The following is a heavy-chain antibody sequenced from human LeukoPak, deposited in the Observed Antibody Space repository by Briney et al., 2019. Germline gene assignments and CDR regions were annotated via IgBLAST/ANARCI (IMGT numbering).Heavy chain of an antibody. Sequence: SETLSLTCTVSGGSISGFYWSWIRKSAGKGLEWVGRIYTTGSTNYNPSLKSRVTMSVDTSKNQFSLKLSSVTAADTAVYYCARGDRAVAGAWGWFDPWGQGTLVTVSS. CDR3: ARGDRAVAGAWGWFDP. J-gene: IGHJ5*02. CDR1: GGSISGFY. V-gene: IGHV4-4*07. CDR2: IYTTGST. D-gene: IGHD6-19*01.